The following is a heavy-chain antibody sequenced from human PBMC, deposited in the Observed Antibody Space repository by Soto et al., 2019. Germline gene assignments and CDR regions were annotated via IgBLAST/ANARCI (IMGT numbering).Heavy chain of an antibody. CDR1: GGTFSSYP. V-gene: IGHV1-69*04. Sequence: QVQLMQSGAEVKKPGSSVMVSCKASGGTFSSYPISWVRQAPGQGLEWMGRIVPILGMANYAQKFQGSVTITADKSTGTAYMELGSLTSEDTALYYCAREAVDTAMIGYFDSWGPGTLVTVSS. CDR2: IVPILGMA. J-gene: IGHJ4*02. D-gene: IGHD5-18*01. CDR3: AREAVDTAMIGYFDS.